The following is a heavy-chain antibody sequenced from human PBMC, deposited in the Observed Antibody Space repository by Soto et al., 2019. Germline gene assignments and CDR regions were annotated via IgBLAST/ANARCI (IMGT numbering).Heavy chain of an antibody. D-gene: IGHD2-21*02. V-gene: IGHV4-30-4*01. Sequence: SETLSLTCTVSGASIRSTDYYWSWIRQAPGKGLEWIGYVYYTGSTCYNPSLMSRLTISVDTSKNQFSLKLTSVTAAETAVYYCVRTARQGAVAPHWFDRWGQGTQVTVSS. CDR2: VYYTGST. CDR3: VRTARQGAVAPHWFDR. J-gene: IGHJ5*02. CDR1: GASIRSTDYY.